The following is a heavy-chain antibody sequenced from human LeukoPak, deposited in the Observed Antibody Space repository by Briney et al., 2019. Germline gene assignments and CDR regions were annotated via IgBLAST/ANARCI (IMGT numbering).Heavy chain of an antibody. CDR2: IYYSGST. Sequence: SETLSLTGTGSGGTISSYYWSWIRAPPGKGLEWIGYIYYSGSTNYNPSLKSRVTISVDTSKNQFSLKLSSVTAADTAVYYCAREENPQRGGSYFSRYFDLWGRGTLVTVSS. CDR3: AREENPQRGGSYFSRYFDL. D-gene: IGHD1-26*01. CDR1: GGTISSYY. J-gene: IGHJ2*01. V-gene: IGHV4-59*01.